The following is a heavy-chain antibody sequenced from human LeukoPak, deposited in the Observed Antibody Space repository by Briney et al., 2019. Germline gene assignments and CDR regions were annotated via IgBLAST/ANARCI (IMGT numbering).Heavy chain of an antibody. CDR1: GGSISSGGYY. J-gene: IGHJ4*02. Sequence: KPSETLSLTCTVSGGSISSGGYYWSWIRQHPGKGLEWIGYIYYSGSTYYNPALKTRVTISVDTSKNQFSLKLSSVTAADTAVYYCASGYGSGSYYNEDYWGQGTLVTVSS. D-gene: IGHD3-10*01. CDR3: ASGYGSGSYYNEDY. V-gene: IGHV4-31*03. CDR2: IYYSGST.